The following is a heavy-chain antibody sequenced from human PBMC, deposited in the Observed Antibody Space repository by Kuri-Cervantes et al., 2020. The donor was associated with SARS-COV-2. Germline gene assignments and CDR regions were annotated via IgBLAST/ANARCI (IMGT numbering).Heavy chain of an antibody. V-gene: IGHV3-30*02. Sequence: GGSLRLSCVASGFSFSYYDMHWVRQAPGKGLEWVGFVRRDGSNYYYADSVRGRFTISRDNSKNSLYLEMNSLRPEDTAVYYCAKVETASLDYWGQGTLVTVSS. D-gene: IGHD3-3*01. CDR3: AKVETASLDY. J-gene: IGHJ4*02. CDR2: VRRDGSNY. CDR1: GFSFSYYD.